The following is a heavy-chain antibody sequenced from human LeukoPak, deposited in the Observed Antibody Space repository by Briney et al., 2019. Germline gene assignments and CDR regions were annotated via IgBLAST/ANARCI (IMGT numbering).Heavy chain of an antibody. CDR2: INHSGST. J-gene: IGHJ4*02. D-gene: IGHD3/OR15-3a*01. V-gene: IGHV4-34*01. Sequence: SETLSLTCAVYGGSFSGYCWSWIRQPPGKGLEWIGEINHSGSTNYNPSLKSRVTISVDTSKNQFSLKLSSVTAADTAVYYCARVPGLVIDYWGQGTLVTVSS. CDR3: ARVPGLVIDY. CDR1: GGSFSGYC.